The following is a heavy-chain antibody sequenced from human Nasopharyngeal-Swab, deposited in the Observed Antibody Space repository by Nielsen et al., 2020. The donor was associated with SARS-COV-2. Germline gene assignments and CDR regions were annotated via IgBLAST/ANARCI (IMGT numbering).Heavy chain of an antibody. CDR3: ARRPTTVTTWWFDP. V-gene: IGHV1-69*13. CDR2: IIPIFGTA. CDR1: GGTFRRKA. D-gene: IGHD4-11*01. Sequence: SVKVSCKASGGTFRRKAIRGVRKTPGQGLEWMGGIIPIFGTANYAQKFQGRVTITADESTSTAYMELSSLRSEDTAVYYCARRPTTVTTWWFDPWGQGTLVTVSS. J-gene: IGHJ5*02.